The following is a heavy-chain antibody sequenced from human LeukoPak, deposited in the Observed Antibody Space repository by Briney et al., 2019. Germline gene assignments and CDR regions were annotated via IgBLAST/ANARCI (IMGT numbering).Heavy chain of an antibody. V-gene: IGHV3-23*01. Sequence: GGSLRLSCAASGFTFSSYAMSWVRQAPGKGLEWVSAISGSGGSTYYADSVKGRFTISRDNSKNTLYLQMNSLRAEDTAVYYCEKAKSVVTAIIHWGQGTLVTVSS. D-gene: IGHD2-21*02. CDR3: EKAKSVVTAIIH. J-gene: IGHJ4*02. CDR1: GFTFSSYA. CDR2: ISGSGGST.